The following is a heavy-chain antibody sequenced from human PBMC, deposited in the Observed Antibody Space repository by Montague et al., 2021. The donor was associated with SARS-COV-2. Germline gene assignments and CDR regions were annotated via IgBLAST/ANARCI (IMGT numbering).Heavy chain of an antibody. Sequence: PALVTPTQTLTLTCTFSGFSLSTSGMCVSWIRQPPGKALEWLARIDWDDDKYYSTSLKTRLTISKDTSKNQVVLTMTNMDPVDTATYYRARTRVDTAVAFDIWGQGTMVTVSS. CDR2: IDWDDDK. CDR1: GFSLSTSGMC. V-gene: IGHV2-70*11. D-gene: IGHD5-18*01. CDR3: ARTRVDTAVAFDI. J-gene: IGHJ3*02.